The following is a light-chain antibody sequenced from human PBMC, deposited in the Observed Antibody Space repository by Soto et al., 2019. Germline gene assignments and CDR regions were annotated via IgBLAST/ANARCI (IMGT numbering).Light chain of an antibody. Sequence: QSALTQPASVSGSPGQSITISCTGTSSDVGAYNYVSWYQQHPDKAPKLMIYDVSNRPSGVSNRFSGSKSGNTASLTISGLQPEDEADYYCSSYTSSPTVTFGGGTKLTVL. J-gene: IGLJ2*01. CDR1: SSDVGAYNY. CDR2: DVS. CDR3: SSYTSSPTVT. V-gene: IGLV2-14*03.